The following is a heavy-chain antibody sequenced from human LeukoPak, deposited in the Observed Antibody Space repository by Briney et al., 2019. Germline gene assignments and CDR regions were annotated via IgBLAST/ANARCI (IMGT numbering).Heavy chain of an antibody. CDR3: ARAQPGNSPPPRLYGMDV. V-gene: IGHV3-48*02. D-gene: IGHD2-2*01. CDR2: ISSDSSTI. Sequence: PGGSLRLSCAASGFTFSSYRMNWVRQAPGKGLEWVSYISSDSSTIYYADSVKGRFTISRDNAKNSLFLQMSSLRDEDSTVYYWARAQPGNSPPPRLYGMDVWGQGTTVTVAS. J-gene: IGHJ6*02. CDR1: GFTFSSYR.